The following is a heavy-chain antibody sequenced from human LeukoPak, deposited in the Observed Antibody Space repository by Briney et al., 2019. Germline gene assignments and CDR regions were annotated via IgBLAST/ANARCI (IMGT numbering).Heavy chain of an antibody. D-gene: IGHD2-2*03. V-gene: IGHV4-34*01. Sequence: SETLSLTCAVYGGSFSGYYWSWIRQSPGKGLEWIGEVNHSGSTNYNPSLKSRVTISVDTSKNQFSLKLSSVTAADTAVYYCARGLDIVVVPAAALYFDYWGQGTLVTVSS. CDR1: GGSFSGYY. CDR3: ARGLDIVVVPAAALYFDY. CDR2: VNHSGST. J-gene: IGHJ4*02.